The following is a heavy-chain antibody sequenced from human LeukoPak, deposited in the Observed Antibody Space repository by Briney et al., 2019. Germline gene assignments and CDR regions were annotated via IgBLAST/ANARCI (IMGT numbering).Heavy chain of an antibody. Sequence: GESLKISCKGSGYSFTSYWISWVRQMPGKGLEWMGRIDPSDSYTNYSPAFQGYDTISADKSISTAYLQWSSLKASDTAMYYCARHSDGSGSYYNANGMDVWGKGTTVTVSS. CDR2: IDPSDSYT. V-gene: IGHV5-10-1*01. J-gene: IGHJ6*04. D-gene: IGHD3-10*01. CDR3: ARHSDGSGSYYNANGMDV. CDR1: GYSFTSYW.